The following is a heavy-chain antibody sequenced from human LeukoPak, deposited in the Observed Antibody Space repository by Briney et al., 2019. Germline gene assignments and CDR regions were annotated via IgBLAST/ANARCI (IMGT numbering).Heavy chain of an antibody. CDR1: GFNFSTYW. V-gene: IGHV3-7*01. D-gene: IGHD1-26*01. J-gene: IGHJ4*02. CDR2: IKRDGSEK. CDR3: ARDVGAFDY. Sequence: GGSLRLSCAASGFNFSTYWMTWVRQAPGKGLVWVANIKRDGSEKYYVDSVKGGFTISRDNTKNSLYLQMNGLRAEDTAVYYCARDVGAFDYWGQGTLVTVSS.